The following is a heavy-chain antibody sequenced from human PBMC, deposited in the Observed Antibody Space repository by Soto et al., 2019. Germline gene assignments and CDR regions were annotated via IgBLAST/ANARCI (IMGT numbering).Heavy chain of an antibody. J-gene: IGHJ6*02. D-gene: IGHD2-8*01. CDR3: ARGHSTDCSNGVCSFFYNHEMDV. CDR1: GYTFIDHY. V-gene: IGHV1-2*04. CDR2: INPKSGGT. Sequence: ASVKVSCKASGYTFIDHYIHWVRQAPGQGLEWLGRINPKSGGTSTAQKFQGWVTMTRDRSISTVYMELTRLRSDDTAVYFCARGHSTDCSNGVCSFFYNHEMDVWGQGTTVTVSS.